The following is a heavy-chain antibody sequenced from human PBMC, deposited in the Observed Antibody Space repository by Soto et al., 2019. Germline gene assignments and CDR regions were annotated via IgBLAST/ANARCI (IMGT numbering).Heavy chain of an antibody. D-gene: IGHD2-2*01. CDR1: GYTFTSYD. CDR3: ARRRPYCSSTSCRKGWFDP. J-gene: IGHJ5*02. V-gene: IGHV1-8*01. CDR2: MNPNSGNT. Sequence: QVQLVQSGAEVKKPGASVKVSCKASGYTFTSYDINWVRQATGQGLEWMGWMNPNSGNTGYAQKFQGRVTMTRNTPISTAYMELSSLRSEDTAVYYCARRRPYCSSTSCRKGWFDPWGQGTLVTVSS.